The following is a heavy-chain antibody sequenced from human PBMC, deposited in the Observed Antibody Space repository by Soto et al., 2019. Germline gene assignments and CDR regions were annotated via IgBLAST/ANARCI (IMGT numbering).Heavy chain of an antibody. CDR2: ISSSSSYI. Sequence: EVQLVESGGGLVKPGGSLRLSCAASGFTFSSYSMNWVRQAPGKGLEWVSSISSSSSYIYYADSVKGRFTISRDNAKNSLYLQMNSLRAEDTAVYYCARDAHKSSGYYLYGMDVWGQGTTVTVSS. V-gene: IGHV3-21*01. D-gene: IGHD3-22*01. CDR1: GFTFSSYS. J-gene: IGHJ6*02. CDR3: ARDAHKSSGYYLYGMDV.